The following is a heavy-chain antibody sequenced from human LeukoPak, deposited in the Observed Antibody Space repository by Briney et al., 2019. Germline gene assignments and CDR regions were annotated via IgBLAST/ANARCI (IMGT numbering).Heavy chain of an antibody. D-gene: IGHD3-9*01. CDR2: ISYDGSNK. CDR1: GFSFSNHG. Sequence: PGGSLRLSCAASGFSFSNHGMHWVRQAPGKGLEWVAVISYDGSNKYYADSVKGRFTISRDDSKNTLYLQMNSLRAEDTAVFYCAKDGVLTGYSYYFDYWGQGTPVTVSS. CDR3: AKDGVLTGYSYYFDY. J-gene: IGHJ4*02. V-gene: IGHV3-30*18.